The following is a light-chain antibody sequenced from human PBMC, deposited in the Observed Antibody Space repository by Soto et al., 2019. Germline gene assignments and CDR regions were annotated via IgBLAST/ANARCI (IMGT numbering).Light chain of an antibody. CDR3: GTWDSSLSVYV. CDR2: DND. V-gene: IGLV1-51*01. CDR1: SSNIGNNF. Sequence: SVLTQAPSVSAAPGQKVTISCSGSSSNIGNNFVSWFQQLPGAAPKVLIYDNDKRPSGIPDRFSGSKSGTSATLDITGLQTGDEADYYCGTWDSSLSVYVFAIGTKVTV. J-gene: IGLJ1*01.